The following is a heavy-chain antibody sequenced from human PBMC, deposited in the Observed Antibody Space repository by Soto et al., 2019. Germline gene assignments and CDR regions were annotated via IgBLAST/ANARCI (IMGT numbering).Heavy chain of an antibody. J-gene: IGHJ6*02. CDR3: ARCIQKDYYSGMDV. V-gene: IGHV1-18*01. Sequence: QAQLVQSGAEVKKPGASVKVSCKASGYTFYSHSISWVRQAPGQGLEWMGRISSGNGNTRYAQKFRGRVTMTTDTSTSPVYMELRNLRSDDTGVYYCARCIQKDYYSGMDVWGQGTTVTVSS. D-gene: IGHD5-18*01. CDR2: ISSGNGNT. CDR1: GYTFYSHS.